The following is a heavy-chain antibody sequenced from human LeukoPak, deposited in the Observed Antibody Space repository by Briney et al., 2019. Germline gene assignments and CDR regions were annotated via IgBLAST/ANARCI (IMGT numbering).Heavy chain of an antibody. Sequence: SETLSLTCTVSGGSISSYYWGWIRQPPGKGLEWIGSIYYSGSTYYNPSLKSRVTISVDTSKNQFSLKLSSVTAADTAVYYCARHEPIAVAGSEGSFDYWGQGTLVTVSS. D-gene: IGHD6-19*01. V-gene: IGHV4-39*01. CDR2: IYYSGST. J-gene: IGHJ4*02. CDR3: ARHEPIAVAGSEGSFDY. CDR1: GGSISSYY.